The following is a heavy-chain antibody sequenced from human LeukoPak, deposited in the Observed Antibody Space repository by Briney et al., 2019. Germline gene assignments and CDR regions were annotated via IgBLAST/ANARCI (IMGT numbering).Heavy chain of an antibody. CDR1: GYSISSGYY. Sequence: KSSETLSLTCTVSGYSISSGYYWGWIRQPPGKGLEWIGSIYNSGSTYYNPSLKSRVTISVDTSKNQFSLKLSSVTAADTAVYYCARDGAYYDILTTYHYYYMDVWGKGTTVTISS. CDR3: ARDGAYYDILTTYHYYYMDV. V-gene: IGHV4-38-2*02. J-gene: IGHJ6*03. CDR2: IYNSGST. D-gene: IGHD3-9*01.